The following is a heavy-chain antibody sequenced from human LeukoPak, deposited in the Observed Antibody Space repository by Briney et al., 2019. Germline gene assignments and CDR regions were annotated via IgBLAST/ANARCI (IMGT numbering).Heavy chain of an antibody. D-gene: IGHD6-19*01. J-gene: IGHJ4*02. V-gene: IGHV3-30*04. CDR2: ISYDGSNK. CDR1: GFTFSSYA. Sequence: GRSLRLSCAASGFTFSSYAMHWVRQAPGKGLEWVAVISYDGSNKYYADSVEGRFTISRDNSKNTLYLQMNSLRAEDTAVYYCAKTIAVAGTGFDYWGQGTLVTVSS. CDR3: AKTIAVAGTGFDY.